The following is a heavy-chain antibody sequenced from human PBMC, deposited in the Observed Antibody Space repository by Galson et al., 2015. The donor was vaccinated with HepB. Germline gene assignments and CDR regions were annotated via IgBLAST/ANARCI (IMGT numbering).Heavy chain of an antibody. D-gene: IGHD6-6*01. CDR3: SVYSSSSAGDYFDY. CDR1: GFTFSGSA. J-gene: IGHJ4*02. Sequence: SLRLSCAASGFTFSGSAMHWVRQASGKGLEWVGRIRSKANSYATAYAASVKGRFTISRDDSKNTAYLQMNSLKTEDTAVYYCSVYSSSSAGDYFDYWGQGTLVTVSS. V-gene: IGHV3-73*01. CDR2: IRSKANSYAT.